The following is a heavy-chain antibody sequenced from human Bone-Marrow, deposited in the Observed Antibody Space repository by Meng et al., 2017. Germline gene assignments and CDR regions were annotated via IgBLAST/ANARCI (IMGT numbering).Heavy chain of an antibody. CDR3: AKANSGYYYSPDY. J-gene: IGHJ4*02. CDR1: GFIFTTYA. D-gene: IGHD3-22*01. V-gene: IGHV3-23*01. CDR2: ISGSGDNT. Sequence: GESLKISCAASGFIFTTYAMSWVRQAPGKGLEWVSGISGSGDNTDYADSVKGRFTISRDNSKNTVYVQMDSLRADDTAVYYCAKANSGYYYSPDYWGQGDLVNGAS.